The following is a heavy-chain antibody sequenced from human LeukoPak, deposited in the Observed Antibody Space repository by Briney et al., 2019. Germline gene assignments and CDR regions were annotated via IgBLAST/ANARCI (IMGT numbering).Heavy chain of an antibody. CDR1: GGSISSTGYC. D-gene: IGHD3-22*01. CDR3: AKAGVRYFDSSGLYAFDF. CDR2: IYYSGST. V-gene: IGHV4-39*01. J-gene: IGHJ3*01. Sequence: RPSETLSLTCAVSGGSISSTGYCWAWIRQPPGKGLEWIGTIYYSGSTYHNTSLKSRITMSVDTSRNQFSLKLSSVDDADTAVYYCAKAGVRYFDSSGLYAFDFWGQGTTVTVSS.